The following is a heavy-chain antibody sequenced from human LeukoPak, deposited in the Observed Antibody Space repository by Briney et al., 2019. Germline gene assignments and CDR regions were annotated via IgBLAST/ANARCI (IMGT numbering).Heavy chain of an antibody. V-gene: IGHV4-39*07. CDR3: ARDKRKQLVRRGENWFDP. CDR2: IYYSGNT. Sequence: SETLSLTCNVSGGSVRSSTFYWGWIRQPPGKGLEWIGSIYYSGNTYYNPSLKSRVTISVDTSKNQFSLKLSSVTAADTAVYYCARDKRKQLVRRGENWFDPWGQGTLVTVSS. D-gene: IGHD6-6*01. J-gene: IGHJ5*02. CDR1: GGSVRSSTFY.